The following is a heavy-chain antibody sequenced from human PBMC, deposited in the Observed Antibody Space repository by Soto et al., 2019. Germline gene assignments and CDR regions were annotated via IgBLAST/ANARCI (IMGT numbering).Heavy chain of an antibody. J-gene: IGHJ6*02. Sequence: NPSETLSLTCTVSGGSISSYYWSWIRQPPGKGLEWIGYIYYSGSTNYNPSLKSRVTISVDTSKNQFSLKLSSVTAADTAVYYCARDKADYGLGGMDVWGQGTTVTVSS. V-gene: IGHV4-59*01. CDR3: ARDKADYGLGGMDV. CDR2: IYYSGST. D-gene: IGHD3-10*01. CDR1: GGSISSYY.